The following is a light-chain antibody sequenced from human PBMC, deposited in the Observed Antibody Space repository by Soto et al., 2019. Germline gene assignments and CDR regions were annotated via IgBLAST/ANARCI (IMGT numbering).Light chain of an antibody. Sequence: EIVLTQSPTTLSLSPGESATLSCRASQSVSSNLAWYQQRPGQAPRLLIYDASNRATGIPARFSGSGSGTDFTLTISSLEPEDCAVYYCQQRSNYPLTFGGGTNMEIK. CDR1: QSVSSN. CDR2: DAS. CDR3: QQRSNYPLT. V-gene: IGKV3-11*01. J-gene: IGKJ4*01.